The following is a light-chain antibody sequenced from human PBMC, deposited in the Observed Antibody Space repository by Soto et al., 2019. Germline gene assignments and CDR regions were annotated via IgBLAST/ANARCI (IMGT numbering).Light chain of an antibody. V-gene: IGLV2-14*01. J-gene: IGLJ1*01. CDR1: SSDVGGNKY. Sequence: QSALTQPASVSGSPGQSITISCTGTSSDVGGNKYVSWYQQYPGKVPKLLINKVTNRPSGVSYRFSGSKSGNTASLTISAHLAEDEDDYFCASSTSDSLEVFGTGTTLTVL. CDR2: KVT. CDR3: ASSTSDSLEV.